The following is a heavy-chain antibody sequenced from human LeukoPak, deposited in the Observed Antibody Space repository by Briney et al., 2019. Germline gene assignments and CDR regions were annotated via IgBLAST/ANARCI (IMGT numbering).Heavy chain of an antibody. CDR1: GGTFSSYA. V-gene: IGHV1-69*13. CDR3: ARDGRYGDLPTSFDY. D-gene: IGHD4-17*01. CDR2: IIPIFGTA. Sequence: SVKVSCKASGGTFSSYAISWVRQAPGQGLEWMGGIIPIFGTANYAQKFQGRVTITADESTSTAYMELSSLRSEDTAVYYCARDGRYGDLPTSFDYWGQGTLVTVSS. J-gene: IGHJ4*02.